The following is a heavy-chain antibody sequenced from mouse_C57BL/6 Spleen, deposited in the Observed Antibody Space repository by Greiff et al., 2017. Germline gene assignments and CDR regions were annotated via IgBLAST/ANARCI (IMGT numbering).Heavy chain of an antibody. Sequence: EVQLVASGGGLVKPGGSLKLSCAASGFTFSDYGMHWVRQAPEKGLEWVAYISSGSSTIYYADTVKGRFTISRDNAKNTLFLQMTSLRSEDTAMYYCARGLLRVRYFDVWGTGTTVTVSS. CDR1: GFTFSDYG. J-gene: IGHJ1*03. CDR3: ARGLLRVRYFDV. V-gene: IGHV5-17*01. CDR2: ISSGSSTI. D-gene: IGHD1-1*01.